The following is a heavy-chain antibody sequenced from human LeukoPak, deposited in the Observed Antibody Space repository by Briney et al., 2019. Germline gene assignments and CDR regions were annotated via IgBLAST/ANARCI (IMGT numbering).Heavy chain of an antibody. CDR2: IRYDGSNE. D-gene: IGHD4-17*01. Sequence: PGGSLRLSCAASGFTFSWFGMHWVRQAPGKGLEWVAFIRYDGSNEYYADSVRGRFTISRDNSKNTLFLEIQGLRPEDTAVYYCARGDYGSLYFDLWGQGTLVTVSS. CDR1: GFTFSWFG. J-gene: IGHJ4*02. CDR3: ARGDYGSLYFDL. V-gene: IGHV3-30*02.